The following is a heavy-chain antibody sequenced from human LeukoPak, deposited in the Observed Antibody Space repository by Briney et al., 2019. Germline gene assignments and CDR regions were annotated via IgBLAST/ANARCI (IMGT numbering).Heavy chain of an antibody. J-gene: IGHJ4*02. CDR1: GYTFTSYG. CDR3: ARESKYYYDSSGYHSVIDY. D-gene: IGHD3-22*01. CDR2: ISAYNGNT. V-gene: IGHV1-18*01. Sequence: ASVKVSCKASGYTFTSYGISWVRQAPGQGLEWMGWISAYNGNTNYAHKLQGRGNMTTDTSTSTAYMELRSLRSDDAAVYYCARESKYYYDSSGYHSVIDYWGQGTLVTVSS.